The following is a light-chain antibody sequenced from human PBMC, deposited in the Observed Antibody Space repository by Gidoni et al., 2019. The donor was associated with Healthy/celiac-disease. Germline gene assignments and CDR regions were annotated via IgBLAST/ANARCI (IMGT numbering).Light chain of an antibody. J-gene: IGKJ1*01. CDR2: GAA. CDR1: QSVSSN. V-gene: IGKV3-15*01. Sequence: EIVMTKSPATLSVSPGDRATLSCRASQSVSSNLAWYQQKPGQAPSLLIYGAATRATGIPARFSVSGSGTEYTLTISSLQSADFSVYYCQQYNNWPPAFGQGTKVEIK. CDR3: QQYNNWPPA.